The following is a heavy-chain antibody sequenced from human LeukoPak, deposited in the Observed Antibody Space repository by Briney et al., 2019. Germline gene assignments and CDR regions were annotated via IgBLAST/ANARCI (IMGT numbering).Heavy chain of an antibody. CDR3: TALPYCSGGSCYTKWFDP. CDR1: GFTFSNAW. V-gene: IGHV3-15*01. Sequence: GGSPRLSCAASGFTFSNAWMSWVRQAPGKGLEWVGRIKSKTDGGTTDYAAPVKGRFTISRDDSKNTLYLQMNSLKTEDTAVYYCTALPYCSGGSCYTKWFDPWGQGTLVTVSS. CDR2: IKSKTDGGTT. D-gene: IGHD2-15*01. J-gene: IGHJ5*02.